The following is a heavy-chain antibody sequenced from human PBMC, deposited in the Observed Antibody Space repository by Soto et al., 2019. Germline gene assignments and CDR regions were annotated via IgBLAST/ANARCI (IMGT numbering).Heavy chain of an antibody. V-gene: IGHV4-59*01. CDR2: IYYSGST. CDR3: ARDQGYSGYDFSWFDP. Sequence: SETLSLTCTVSGGSISSYYWSWIRQPPGKGLEWIGYIYYSGSTNYNPSLKSRVTISVDTSKNQFSLKLSSVTAADTAVYYCARDQGYSGYDFSWFDPWGQGTLVTVSS. CDR1: GGSISSYY. D-gene: IGHD5-12*01. J-gene: IGHJ5*02.